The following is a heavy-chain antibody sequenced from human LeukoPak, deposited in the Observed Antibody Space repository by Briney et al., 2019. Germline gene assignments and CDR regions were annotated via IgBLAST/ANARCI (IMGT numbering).Heavy chain of an antibody. Sequence: SETLSLTCAVYGGSFSGYYWSWIRQPPGKGLEWIGEINHSGSTNYNPSLKSRVTISVDTSKNQFSLKLSSVTAADTAVYYCARGLVLLWFGDRPRDAFDIWGQGTMVTVSS. CDR2: INHSGST. D-gene: IGHD3-10*01. V-gene: IGHV4-34*01. CDR3: ARGLVLLWFGDRPRDAFDI. CDR1: GGSFSGYY. J-gene: IGHJ3*02.